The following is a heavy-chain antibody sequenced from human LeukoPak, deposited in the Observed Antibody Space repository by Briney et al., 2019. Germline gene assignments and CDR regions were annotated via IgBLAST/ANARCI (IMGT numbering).Heavy chain of an antibody. Sequence: SQTLSLTCTVSGGSISSGGYYWSWIRQPPGKGLEWIGEINHSGSTNYNPSLKSRVTISVDTSKNQFSLKLSSVTAADTAVYYCARASDIVVVPAAIKAGPDGSVGMDVWGQGTTVTVSS. CDR2: INHSGST. J-gene: IGHJ6*02. CDR3: ARASDIVVVPAAIKAGPDGSVGMDV. CDR1: GGSISSGGYY. D-gene: IGHD2-2*01. V-gene: IGHV4-30-2*01.